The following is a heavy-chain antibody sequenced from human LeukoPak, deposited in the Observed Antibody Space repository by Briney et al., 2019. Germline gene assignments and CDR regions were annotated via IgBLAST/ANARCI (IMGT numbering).Heavy chain of an antibody. CDR1: GYTFTGYY. Sequence: ASVKVSCKASGYTFTGYYMHWVRQAPGQGLEWMGRINPNSGGTNYAQKFQGRVTISVDTSKNQFSLKLSSVTAADTAVYYCARVSSGRNWGSFDYWGQGTLVTVSS. CDR3: ARVSSGRNWGSFDY. V-gene: IGHV1-2*06. D-gene: IGHD7-27*01. J-gene: IGHJ4*02. CDR2: INPNSGGT.